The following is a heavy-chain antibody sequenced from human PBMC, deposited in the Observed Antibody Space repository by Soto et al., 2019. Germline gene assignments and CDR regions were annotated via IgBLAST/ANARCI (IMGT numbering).Heavy chain of an antibody. V-gene: IGHV5-51*01. CDR1: GYSFTSYW. Sequence: GESLKISCKGSGYSFTSYWIGWGRQRPGKGLERMGIIYPGDSDTRYSPSFQGQVAISADKSISTAYLQWSRLKASDTAMYYCATVGYCSSTSCYNYIRHWGQGNLGTVSS. D-gene: IGHD2-2*02. CDR2: IYPGDSDT. CDR3: ATVGYCSSTSCYNYIRH. J-gene: IGHJ1*01.